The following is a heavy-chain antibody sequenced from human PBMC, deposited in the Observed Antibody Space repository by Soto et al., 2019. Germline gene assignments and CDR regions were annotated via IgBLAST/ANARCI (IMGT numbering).Heavy chain of an antibody. CDR3: AGGTSRLIMIAEPDEGVLGLDP. J-gene: IGHJ5*02. Sequence: QVQLVQSGAEVKKPGASVKVSCKASGYNFGNYDLNWVRQATGQGREWMGWMKPKNGDTGHAQKFQGRVTLSRDTPIITAYMELAGLRPDDTAVYYCAGGTSRLIMIAEPDEGVLGLDPWGQGTLVIVSS. D-gene: IGHD2-21*01. CDR1: GYNFGNYD. V-gene: IGHV1-8*02. CDR2: MKPKNGDT.